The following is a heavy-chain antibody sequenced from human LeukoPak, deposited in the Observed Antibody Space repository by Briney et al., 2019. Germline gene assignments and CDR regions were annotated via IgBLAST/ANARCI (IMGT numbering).Heavy chain of an antibody. J-gene: IGHJ5*02. Sequence: GGSLRLSCAASGFTFSSYWMSWVRQAPGKGLEWVANIKEDGSEKYYVDSVKGRFTISRDNAKNSLYLQMNSLRAEDTAVYYCAADPGVAKIPNWFDPWGQGTLVTVSS. CDR1: GFTFSSYW. D-gene: IGHD2-15*01. V-gene: IGHV3-7*01. CDR2: IKEDGSEK. CDR3: AADPGVAKIPNWFDP.